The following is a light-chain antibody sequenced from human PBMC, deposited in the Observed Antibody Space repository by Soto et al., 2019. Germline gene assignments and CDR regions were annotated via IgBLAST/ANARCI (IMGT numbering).Light chain of an antibody. CDR1: SSNIGSNY. CDR2: RNN. J-gene: IGLJ2*01. V-gene: IGLV1-47*01. Sequence: QSVLTQPPSASGTPGQRVTISCFGSSSNIGSNYVYWYQQLPGTAPKLLIYRNNQRPSGVPDRFSGSKSGTSASLAISGLRSEDEADYYCAAWDDSLSGVVFGGGTKPTVL. CDR3: AAWDDSLSGVV.